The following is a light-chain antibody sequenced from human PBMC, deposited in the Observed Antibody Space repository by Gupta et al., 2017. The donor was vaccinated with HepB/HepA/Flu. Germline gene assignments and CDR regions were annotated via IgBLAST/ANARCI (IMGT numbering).Light chain of an antibody. V-gene: IGKV1-9*01. CDR1: QDISSY. Sequence: DIQLTQSPSFLSASVGDRVTLTCRATQDISSYLAWSQQKPGKVPEVLIYAASTLQSGVPSRFSGSGSGTEFTLTINSLQPEDFATYYCQQIFNYPYTFGQGTKLDIK. J-gene: IGKJ2*01. CDR2: AAS. CDR3: QQIFNYPYT.